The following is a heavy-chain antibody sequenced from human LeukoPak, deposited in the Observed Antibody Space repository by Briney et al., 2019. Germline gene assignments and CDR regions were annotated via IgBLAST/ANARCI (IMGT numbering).Heavy chain of an antibody. CDR2: ISWSGDRM. V-gene: IGHV3-9*01. CDR1: GFPFENHF. Sequence: PGGPLGLPLEASGFPFENHFIHGVQKAPGKAWEWVSSISWSGDRMGYADAVKGRFTISRDNAKNSLFLQMNSLRVEDTALYYCAKDLGGSATTVWGQGTLVTVSS. D-gene: IGHD2-2*01. J-gene: IGHJ4*02. CDR3: AKDLGGSATTV.